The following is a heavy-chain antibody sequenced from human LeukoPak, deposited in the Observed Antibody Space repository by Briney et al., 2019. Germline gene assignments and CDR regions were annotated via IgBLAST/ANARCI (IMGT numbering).Heavy chain of an antibody. Sequence: PGGSLRLSCVASGFTFSTYAMSWVRQAPGKGLEWVSVISGSGGSTYYADSVKDRFTISRENSKNTLYLQMNSLRAEDTAVYYCARLYSSGWYGYRGQGTLVTVSS. CDR2: ISGSGGST. J-gene: IGHJ4*02. V-gene: IGHV3-23*01. CDR3: ARLYSSGWYGY. D-gene: IGHD6-19*01. CDR1: GFTFSTYA.